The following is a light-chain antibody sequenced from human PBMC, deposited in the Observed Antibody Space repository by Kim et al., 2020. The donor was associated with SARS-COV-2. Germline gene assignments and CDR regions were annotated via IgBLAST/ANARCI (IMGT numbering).Light chain of an antibody. CDR2: GSS. Sequence: SPEERATRPCRAIQSVSSNLTWYQQKPGQAPRLLIYGSSTRATGIPARFSGSGSGTEFTLTISSLQSEDFAVYYCQQYNNWPPWTFGQGTKVDIK. V-gene: IGKV3-15*01. J-gene: IGKJ1*01. CDR3: QQYNNWPPWT. CDR1: QSVSSN.